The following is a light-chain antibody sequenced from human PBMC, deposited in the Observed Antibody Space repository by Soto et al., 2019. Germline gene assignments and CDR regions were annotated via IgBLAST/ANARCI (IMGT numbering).Light chain of an antibody. J-gene: IGKJ1*01. CDR3: QQVDSYPRT. CDR2: ASS. V-gene: IGKV1-9*01. Sequence: IQLTQSPSSLSASVGDRVTVTCRASQVIGTYLVWYQQKSGKAPTVLIYASSTLQTGVPSRFSGSGSGTDFSLTISILHPEDVATYCCQQVDSYPRTFGQGTRGDIK. CDR1: QVIGTY.